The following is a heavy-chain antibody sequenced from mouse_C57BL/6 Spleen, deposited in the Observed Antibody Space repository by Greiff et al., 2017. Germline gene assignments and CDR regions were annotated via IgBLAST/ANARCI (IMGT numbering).Heavy chain of an antibody. J-gene: IGHJ2*01. CDR3: ARGDGYYYY. V-gene: IGHV1-82*01. CDR2: IYPGDGDT. Sequence: QVQLKQSGPELVKPGASVRISCKASGYAFSSSWMNWVKQRPGKGLEWIGRIYPGDGDTNYNGKFKGKATLTADKSSSTAYMQLSSLTSEDSAVYFCARGDGYYYYWGQGTTLTGSS. CDR1: GYAFSSSW. D-gene: IGHD2-3*01.